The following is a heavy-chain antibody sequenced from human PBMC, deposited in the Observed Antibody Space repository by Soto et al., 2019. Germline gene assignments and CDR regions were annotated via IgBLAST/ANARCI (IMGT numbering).Heavy chain of an antibody. CDR2: IIPMFGST. J-gene: IGHJ3*02. CDR1: GGTISSNS. D-gene: IGHD5-12*01. Sequence: QEQLVQSGAEVKRPGSSMKVSCKASGGTISSNSINWVRQAPGQGLEWMGGIIPMFGSTKYAQRFEGRVTITADESTNTVYLEVNSLRSDDTAVFYCAPQSTSIRESGVYDAFAIWGQGTVVTVSS. CDR3: APQSTSIRESGVYDAFAI. V-gene: IGHV1-69*01.